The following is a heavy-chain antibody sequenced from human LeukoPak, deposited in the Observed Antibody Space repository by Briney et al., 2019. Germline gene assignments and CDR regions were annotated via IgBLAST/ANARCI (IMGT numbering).Heavy chain of an antibody. Sequence: GGSLRLSCAASGFTFGSYWMRWVRQAPGKGLMWVSRINSDGSSITYADSVKGRFTISRDNAKNTLYLQMNSLRVEDTAVYYCVREGRVSGYDFDYWGQGDLVTVSS. CDR3: VREGRVSGYDFDY. V-gene: IGHV3-74*03. J-gene: IGHJ4*02. CDR1: GFTFGSYW. D-gene: IGHD5-12*01. CDR2: INSDGSSI.